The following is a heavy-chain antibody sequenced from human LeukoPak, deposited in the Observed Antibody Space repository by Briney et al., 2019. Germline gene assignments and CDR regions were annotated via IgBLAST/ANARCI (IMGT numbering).Heavy chain of an antibody. J-gene: IGHJ6*02. D-gene: IGHD3-3*01. Sequence: QSGGSLRLSCAASGFTFSSYWMHWVRQAPGKGLVWVSRINSDGSSTSYADSVKGRITTSRDNAKNTLYLQMNSLRAEDTAVYYCANSGFMEYYGMDVWGQGTTVTVSS. CDR3: ANSGFMEYYGMDV. CDR2: INSDGSST. CDR1: GFTFSSYW. V-gene: IGHV3-74*01.